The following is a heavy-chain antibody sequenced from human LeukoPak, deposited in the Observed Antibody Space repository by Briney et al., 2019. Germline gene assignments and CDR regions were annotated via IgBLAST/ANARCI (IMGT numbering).Heavy chain of an antibody. Sequence: GGSLRLSCAASGFTFSSYSMNWVRQAPGKGLEWVSSISSSSSYIYYADSVKGRFTISRDNAKNLLYLQMNSLRAEDTAVYYCASSGDRSDYYYGMDVWGKGTTVTVSS. J-gene: IGHJ6*04. D-gene: IGHD6-19*01. V-gene: IGHV3-21*01. CDR2: ISSSSSYI. CDR1: GFTFSSYS. CDR3: ASSGDRSDYYYGMDV.